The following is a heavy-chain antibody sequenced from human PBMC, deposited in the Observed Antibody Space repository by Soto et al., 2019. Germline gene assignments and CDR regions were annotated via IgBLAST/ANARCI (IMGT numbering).Heavy chain of an antibody. D-gene: IGHD3-10*01. CDR1: GFTFSSYG. CDR2: IWYDGSNK. CDR3: ARVDPPGMPDY. J-gene: IGHJ4*02. V-gene: IGHV3-33*01. Sequence: QVQLVESGGGVVQPGRSLRLSCAASGFTFSSYGMHWVRQAPGKGLEWVAVIWYDGSNKNYADSVKGRFTISRDNSKNTLYLQMNSLRAEDTAVYYCARVDPPGMPDYWGQGTLVTVSS.